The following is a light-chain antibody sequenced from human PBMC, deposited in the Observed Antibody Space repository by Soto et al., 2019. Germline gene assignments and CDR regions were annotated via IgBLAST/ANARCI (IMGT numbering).Light chain of an antibody. V-gene: IGLV3-1*01. CDR2: QDT. Sequence: SDELTQPPSVSVSPGQTASITCSGDKLGDKYACWYQQKPGQSPVLIISQDTKRPSGIPERFSGSNSGNTATLTISGTQAMDEADYFCQAWDSSTLIFGTGTKVTVL. CDR1: KLGDKY. CDR3: QAWDSSTLI. J-gene: IGLJ1*01.